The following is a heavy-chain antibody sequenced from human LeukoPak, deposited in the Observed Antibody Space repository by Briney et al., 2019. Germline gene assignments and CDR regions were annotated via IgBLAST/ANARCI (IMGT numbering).Heavy chain of an antibody. CDR1: GFTFDDYA. J-gene: IGHJ4*02. CDR2: ISWNGGSI. CDR3: AKGAIAVAGTKDYFDY. D-gene: IGHD6-19*01. Sequence: GRSLRLSCAASGFTFDDYAMHWVRQAPGKGLEWVSGISWNGGSIGYADSVKGRFTISRDNAKNSLYLQMNSLRAEDTALYYCAKGAIAVAGTKDYFDYWGQGTLVTVSS. V-gene: IGHV3-9*01.